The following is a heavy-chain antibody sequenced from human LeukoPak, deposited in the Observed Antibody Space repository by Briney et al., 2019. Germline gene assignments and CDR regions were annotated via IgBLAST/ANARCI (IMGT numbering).Heavy chain of an antibody. CDR2: TSYDGSNK. Sequence: PGRSLRLSCASSGFTFSSYAMHWVRQAPGKGLEGVAVTSYDGSNKYYADSVKGRFTISRDNSKNTLYLQMNSLRAEDTAVYYCARGPLPVDTAMVTVDYWGQGTLVTVSS. CDR3: ARGPLPVDTAMVTVDY. CDR1: GFTFSSYA. J-gene: IGHJ4*02. D-gene: IGHD5-18*01. V-gene: IGHV3-30*04.